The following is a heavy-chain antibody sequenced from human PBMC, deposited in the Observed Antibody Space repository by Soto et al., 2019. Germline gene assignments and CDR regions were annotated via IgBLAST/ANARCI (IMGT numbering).Heavy chain of an antibody. CDR1: GFTFSNYG. V-gene: IGHV3-30*18. D-gene: IGHD3-3*01. CDR2: ITYDGSNK. CDR3: GKRQSVGESENFQH. Sequence: GGSLRLSCAASGFTFSNYGMHWVRQAPGKGLEWVAVITYDGSNKYYADSVKGRFTISRDNSKNTVYLQMNSLRAVDTAVYYCGKRQSVGESENFQHWGQGTLVTVSS. J-gene: IGHJ1*01.